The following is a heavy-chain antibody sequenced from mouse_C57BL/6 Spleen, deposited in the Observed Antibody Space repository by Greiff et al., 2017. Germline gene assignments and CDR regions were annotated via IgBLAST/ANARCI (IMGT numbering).Heavy chain of an antibody. Sequence: EVQVVESGGGLVKPGGSLKLSCAASGFTFSSYAMSWVRQTPEKRLEWVATISDGGSYTYYPDNVKGRFTISRDNAKNNLYLQMSHLKSEDTAMYYCARDREDYDGFVWGTGTTVTVSS. CDR1: GFTFSSYA. CDR3: ARDREDYDGFV. J-gene: IGHJ1*03. V-gene: IGHV5-4*01. D-gene: IGHD1-2*01. CDR2: ISDGGSYT.